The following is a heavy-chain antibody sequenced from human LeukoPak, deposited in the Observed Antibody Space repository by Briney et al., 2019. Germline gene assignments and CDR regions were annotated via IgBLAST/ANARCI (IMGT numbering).Heavy chain of an antibody. J-gene: IGHJ4*02. CDR1: GFTFSSYG. CDR2: IRYDGSNK. D-gene: IGHD3-9*01. V-gene: IGHV3-30*02. CDR3: AKFIWDYDILTGYSTPDY. Sequence: PGGSLRLSCAASGFTFSSYGMHWVRQAPGKGLEWVAFIRYDGSNKYYADSVKGRFTISRDNSKNTLYLQMNSLRAEDTAVYYCAKFIWDYDILTGYSTPDYWGQGTLVTVSS.